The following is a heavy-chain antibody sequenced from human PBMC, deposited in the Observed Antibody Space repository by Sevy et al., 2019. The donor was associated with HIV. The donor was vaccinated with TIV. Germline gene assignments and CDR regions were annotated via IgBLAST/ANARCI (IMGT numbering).Heavy chain of an antibody. V-gene: IGHV3-23*01. J-gene: IGHJ3*02. CDR2: IFRSGGVT. CDR1: GLTFSNYA. Sequence: GGSLRLSCAASGLTFSNYAMNWVRQAPGKGLEWVSTIFRSGGVTYYADSVKGRCTISRDNFKNTLNLQMHSLRAEDTAVYYCAGGRYDSSGSFDAFDIWGQGTMVTVSS. D-gene: IGHD3-22*01. CDR3: AGGRYDSSGSFDAFDI.